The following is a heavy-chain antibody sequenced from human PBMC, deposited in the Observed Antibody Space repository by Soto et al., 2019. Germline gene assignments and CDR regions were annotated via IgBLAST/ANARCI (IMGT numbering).Heavy chain of an antibody. CDR3: AGDKDRQQLGGNYYYIMDV. D-gene: IGHD3-3*02. Sequence: QVQLVQSGVEVKKPGSSVKVSCKASGGTFSSSAFSWVRQAPGQGLEWMGGIMPIFRTADYAQKFQGRVTITADESTSTAYMELSSLRSEDTGVYYCAGDKDRQQLGGNYYYIMDVWGQGTTVTVSS. V-gene: IGHV1-69*12. CDR1: GGTFSSSA. CDR2: IMPIFRTA. J-gene: IGHJ6*02.